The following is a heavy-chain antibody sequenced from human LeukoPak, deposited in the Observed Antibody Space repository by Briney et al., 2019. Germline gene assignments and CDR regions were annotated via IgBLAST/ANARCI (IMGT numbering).Heavy chain of an antibody. J-gene: IGHJ4*02. D-gene: IGHD1-14*01. CDR2: ISSGGDIK. CDR1: GFTFTTYD. V-gene: IGHV3-30-3*01. Sequence: GGSLRLSCAASGFTFTTYDMHWVRQAPGKGLEWVAVISSGGDIKIYADSVKGRFTISRDNSKNTLFLEMNSLRVDDTAVYYCARDYRSGAPDSLDSWGQGTLVTVSS. CDR3: ARDYRSGAPDSLDS.